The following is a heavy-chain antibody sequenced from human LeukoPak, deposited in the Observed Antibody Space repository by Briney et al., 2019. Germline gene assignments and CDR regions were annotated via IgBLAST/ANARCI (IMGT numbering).Heavy chain of an antibody. CDR2: INHSGST. J-gene: IGHJ6*02. CDR1: GGSINSNSYY. CDR3: ARGLIYYYYGMDV. V-gene: IGHV4-39*07. Sequence: SETLSLTCTVSGGSINSNSYYWSWIRQPPGKGLEWIGEINHSGSTNYNPSLKSRVTISVDTSKNQFSLKLSSVTAADTAVYYCARGLIYYYYGMDVWGQGTTVTVSS.